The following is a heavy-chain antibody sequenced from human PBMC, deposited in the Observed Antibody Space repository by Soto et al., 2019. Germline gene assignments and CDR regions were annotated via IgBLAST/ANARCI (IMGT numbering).Heavy chain of an antibody. D-gene: IGHD3-16*01. CDR1: GFPFSHYW. CDR2: INPAGTIT. J-gene: IGHJ5*02. CDR3: TSDTFGLRDT. Sequence: PGGSLRLSCAASGFPFSHYWVHWVRQTPGKGLVWVSRINPAGTITNYADSVEGRFTISRDNADSALFLQMNSLSAEDTAIYYCTSDTFGLRDTWGQGTLVTVSS. V-gene: IGHV3-74*01.